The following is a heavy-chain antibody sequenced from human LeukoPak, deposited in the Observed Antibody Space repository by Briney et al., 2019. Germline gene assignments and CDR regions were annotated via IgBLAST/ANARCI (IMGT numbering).Heavy chain of an antibody. J-gene: IGHJ5*02. V-gene: IGHV1-18*01. CDR1: GYAFTSSG. CDR3: ARDVFWLRYPKRDWFDP. Sequence: ASVTLSCNGAGYAFTSSGIGWVWQAPGQGLEWMGWISVYNGSRNYAQKLQDRVTMTTDTSTRTAYMALRSLRSDDTAGYYCARDVFWLRYPKRDWFDPWGQGTLVTVSS. CDR2: ISVYNGSR. D-gene: IGHD3-9*01.